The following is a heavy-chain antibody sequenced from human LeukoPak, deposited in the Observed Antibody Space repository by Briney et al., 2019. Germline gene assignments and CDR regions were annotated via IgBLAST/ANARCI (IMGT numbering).Heavy chain of an antibody. V-gene: IGHV3-48*02. CDR3: AREKRIQLWLLDFDY. CDR2: ICSGSSTI. D-gene: IGHD5-18*01. CDR1: GFTFSSYN. J-gene: IGHJ4*02. Sequence: TGGSLRLSCAASGFTFSSYNMNWVRQAPGKGLEWVSYICSGSSTIYYADSVKGRFTISRDNAKNSLYLQMSSLRDEDTAVYYCAREKRIQLWLLDFDYWGQGTLVTVSS.